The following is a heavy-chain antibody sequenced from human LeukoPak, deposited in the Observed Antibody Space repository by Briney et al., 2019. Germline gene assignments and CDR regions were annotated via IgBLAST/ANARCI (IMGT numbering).Heavy chain of an antibody. CDR1: GFTFSSYA. D-gene: IGHD3-16*01. V-gene: IGHV3-53*01. J-gene: IGHJ4*02. CDR3: ARDQATSGGGLDS. CDR2: IYTGGTT. Sequence: PGGSLRLSCAASGFTFSSYAMSWVRQAPGKGLEWISAIYTGGTTYYSDSVEGRFTISRDKSKNTLYLHMDSLRVEDTAVYYCARDQATSGGGLDSWGQGTLVTVSS.